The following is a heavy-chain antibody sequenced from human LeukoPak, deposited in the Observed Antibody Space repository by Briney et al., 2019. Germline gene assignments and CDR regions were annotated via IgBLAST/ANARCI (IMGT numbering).Heavy chain of an antibody. CDR1: GFTFSSYG. V-gene: IGHV3-33*01. J-gene: IGHJ5*02. CDR3: AREMHSSSWSWDWFDP. Sequence: GGSLRLSCAASGFTFSSYGMHWVRQAPGKGLERVAVIWYDGSNKYYADSVKGRFTISRDNSKNTLYLQMNSLRAEDTAVYYCAREMHSSSWSWDWFDPWGQGTLVTVSS. CDR2: IWYDGSNK. D-gene: IGHD6-13*01.